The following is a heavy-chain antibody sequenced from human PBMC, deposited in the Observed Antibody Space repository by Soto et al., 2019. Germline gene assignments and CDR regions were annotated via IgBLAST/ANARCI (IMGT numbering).Heavy chain of an antibody. CDR1: GFTLRGYA. V-gene: IGHV3-64*01. D-gene: IGHD6-6*01. CDR3: ARRARPDFCYTDV. Sequence: GGSLRLSCAASGFTLRGYAMDWVRQAPGKGLEYVSGISSNGVGTYYANSVQGRFTISRDNSKNTVYLQMGSLRPEDMAVYYCARRARPDFCYTDVCGKGITVTVSS. CDR2: ISSNGVGT. J-gene: IGHJ6*03.